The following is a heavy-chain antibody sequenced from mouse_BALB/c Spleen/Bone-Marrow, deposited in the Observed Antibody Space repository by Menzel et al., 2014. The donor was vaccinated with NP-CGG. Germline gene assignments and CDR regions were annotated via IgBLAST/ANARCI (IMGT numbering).Heavy chain of an antibody. J-gene: IGHJ4*01. CDR1: GYIFTSYW. CDR3: SRWKLLYSMDY. Sequence: QVQLQQSGAELVRPGASVKLSCKASGYIFTSYWINWVKQMPGQGLEWIGNIYPSDSYTYYNQKFKDKATLTVDKSSSTAYLRLKKPTSEDSAVYYCSRWKLLYSMDYWGLGTSVTVSS. V-gene: IGHV1-69*02. CDR2: IYPSDSYT.